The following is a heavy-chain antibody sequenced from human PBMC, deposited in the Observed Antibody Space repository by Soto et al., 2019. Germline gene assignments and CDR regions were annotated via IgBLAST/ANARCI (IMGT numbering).Heavy chain of an antibody. J-gene: IGHJ4*02. CDR1: GFTFSDYY. D-gene: IGHD3-22*01. CDR2: ISSSGSTI. CDR3: ASEGYYDSSGYYYDY. V-gene: IGHV3-11*01. Sequence: GGSLRLSCAASGFTFSDYYMSWIRQAPGKGLEWVSYISSSGSTIYYADSVKGRFTISRDNAKNSLYLQMNSLRAEDTAVYYCASEGYYDSSGYYYDYWGQGTMVTVSS.